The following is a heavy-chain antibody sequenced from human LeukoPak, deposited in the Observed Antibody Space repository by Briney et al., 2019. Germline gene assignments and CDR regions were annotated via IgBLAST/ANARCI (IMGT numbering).Heavy chain of an antibody. V-gene: IGHV3-23*01. CDR1: GFSLSINS. CDR2: ISCDGHKT. D-gene: IGHD2-2*01. CDR3: AKEEVPNDY. Sequence: PGGSLRLSCAVSGFSLSINSMCWVRQAPGKGLEWVSGISCDGHKTYYVDSVEGRFTISRDTSKNTLYLQMDTLRVEDTATYYCAKEEVPNDYWGQGTLVTVSS. J-gene: IGHJ4*02.